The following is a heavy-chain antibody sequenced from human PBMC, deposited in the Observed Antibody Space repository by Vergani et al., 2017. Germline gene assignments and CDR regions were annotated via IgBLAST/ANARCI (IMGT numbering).Heavy chain of an antibody. V-gene: IGHV3-11*04. CDR1: GFTFSDYY. J-gene: IGHJ4*02. D-gene: IGHD1-7*01. CDR2: ISVSGHTK. CDR3: ARDLLPGTLLLLAY. Sequence: QVQLVESGGGLVKPGGSLRLSCAASGFTFSDYYMTWIRQAPGKGLEWISNISVSGHTKYYTDSVKGRFAISRDNAKNSLYLQMNNLRVEDTAVYYCARDLLPGTLLLLAYWGQGTLIAVSS.